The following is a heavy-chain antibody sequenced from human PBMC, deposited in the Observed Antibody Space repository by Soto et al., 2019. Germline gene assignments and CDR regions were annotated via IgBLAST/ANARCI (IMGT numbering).Heavy chain of an antibody. CDR3: AAEYSGRYFNVLDF. Sequence: PSETLSLTCTVSGDSISSSSNYYWGWIRQPPGKGLEWIGSIYFSGRAYYSPSLKSRVTISVDTSKNQFSLTLNSVTAADTALYYCAAEYSGRYFNVLDFWGQGTLVTVSS. CDR1: GDSISSSSNYY. V-gene: IGHV4-39*02. J-gene: IGHJ4*02. D-gene: IGHD1-26*01. CDR2: IYFSGRA.